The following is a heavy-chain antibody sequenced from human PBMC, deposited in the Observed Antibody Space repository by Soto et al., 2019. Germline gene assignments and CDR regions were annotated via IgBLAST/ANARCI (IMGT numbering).Heavy chain of an antibody. CDR3: AIDIVATNDWSAFDI. D-gene: IGHD5-12*01. CDR2: FDPEDGET. J-gene: IGHJ3*02. V-gene: IGHV1-24*01. Sequence: ASVKVSCKVSGYTLTELSMHWVRQAPGKGLEWMGGFDPEDGETIYAQKFQGRVTMTEDTSTDTAYMELSSLRSEDTAVYYCAIDIVATNDWSAFDIWGQGTMVTVSS. CDR1: GYTLTELS.